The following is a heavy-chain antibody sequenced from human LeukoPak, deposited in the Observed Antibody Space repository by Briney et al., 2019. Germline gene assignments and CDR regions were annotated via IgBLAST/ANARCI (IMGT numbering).Heavy chain of an antibody. V-gene: IGHV3-53*01. CDR3: ARAHTYGDYYYYGMDV. D-gene: IGHD4-17*01. Sequence: GGSLRLSCAASGFTVSSNYMSWVRQAPGKGLEWVSVIYSGGSTNYADSVRGRFTISRDNSKNTLYLQMNSLRAEDTAVYYCARAHTYGDYYYYGMDVWGQGTTVTVSS. CDR1: GFTVSSNY. CDR2: IYSGGST. J-gene: IGHJ6*02.